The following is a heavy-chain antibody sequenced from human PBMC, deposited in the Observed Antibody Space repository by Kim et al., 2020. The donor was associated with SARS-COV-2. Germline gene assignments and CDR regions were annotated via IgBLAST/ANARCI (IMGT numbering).Heavy chain of an antibody. D-gene: IGHD3-3*01. CDR3: AKEGGITIFGAVMTYYFDY. J-gene: IGHJ4*02. CDR1: GFTFSSYA. V-gene: IGHV3-23*01. CDR2: ISGSGGST. Sequence: GGSLRLSCAASGFTFSSYAMSWVRQAPGKGLEWVSAISGSGGSTYYADSVKGRFTISRDNSKNTLYLQMNSLRAEDTAVYYCAKEGGITIFGAVMTYYFDYWGQGTLVTVSS.